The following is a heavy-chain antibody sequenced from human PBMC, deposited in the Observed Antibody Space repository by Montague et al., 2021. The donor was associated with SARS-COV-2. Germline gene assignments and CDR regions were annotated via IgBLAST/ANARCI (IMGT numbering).Heavy chain of an antibody. CDR1: GFTFSSYW. D-gene: IGHD1-1*01. J-gene: IGHJ6*02. Sequence: SLRLSCAASGFTFSSYWMSWVRQAPGKGLEWVANIKQDGSAKYYXASVKGRFTISRDNAKNSLYLQMNSLRAEGTAVYYCARVQRTTGTTRLGTYYYYYFGMDVWGQGTTVTVSS. CDR2: IKQDGSAK. CDR3: ARVQRTTGTTRLGTYYYYYFGMDV. V-gene: IGHV3-7*01.